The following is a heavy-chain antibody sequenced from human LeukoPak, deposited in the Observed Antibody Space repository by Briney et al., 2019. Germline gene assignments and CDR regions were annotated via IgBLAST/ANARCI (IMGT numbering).Heavy chain of an antibody. V-gene: IGHV1-46*01. J-gene: IGHJ6*04. D-gene: IGHD3-10*02. CDR1: GYTFTSYY. CDR3: AELGITMIGGV. Sequence: AASVKVSCKASGYTFTSYYMHWVRQAPGQGLEWMGIINPSGGSTSYAQKFQGRVTMTRDMSTSTVYMELSSLRSEDTAVYYCAELGITMIGGVWGKGTTVTISS. CDR2: INPSGGST.